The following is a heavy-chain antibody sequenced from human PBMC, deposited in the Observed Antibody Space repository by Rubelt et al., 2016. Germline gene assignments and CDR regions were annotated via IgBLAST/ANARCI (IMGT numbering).Heavy chain of an antibody. CDR2: INAGNGNT. CDR1: GYTFTSYA. CDR3: ARYYYDSSGYVYFDY. V-gene: IGHV1-3*01. Sequence: QVQLVQSGAEVKKPGASVKVSCKASGYTFTSYAMHWVRQAPGQRLEWMGWINAGNGNTKYSKKFQGRGTITRDTSASTAYMELSSLRSEDTAVYYCARYYYDSSGYVYFDYWGQGTLVTVSS. D-gene: IGHD3-22*01. J-gene: IGHJ4*02.